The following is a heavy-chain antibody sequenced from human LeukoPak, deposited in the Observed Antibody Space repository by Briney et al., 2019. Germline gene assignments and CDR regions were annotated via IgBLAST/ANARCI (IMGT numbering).Heavy chain of an antibody. J-gene: IGHJ4*02. V-gene: IGHV3-30*04. D-gene: IGHD3-22*01. CDR1: GFTFNSYA. CDR3: ARDSGYLDY. CDR2: ISHDGSNK. Sequence: PGRSLRLSCAASGFTFNSYAMHWVRQAPGKGLEWVAVISHDGSNKYYADSVKGRFTISRDNSKNTLYLQMNSLRAEDTAVYFCARDSGYLDYWGQGTLVTVSS.